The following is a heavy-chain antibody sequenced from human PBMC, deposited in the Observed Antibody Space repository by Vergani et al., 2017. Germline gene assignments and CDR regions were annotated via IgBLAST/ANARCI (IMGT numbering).Heavy chain of an antibody. CDR2: IHYSGST. CDR1: GGSISSYY. CDR3: ARGGSGYSYGHFDY. V-gene: IGHV4-59*01. J-gene: IGHJ4*02. D-gene: IGHD5-18*01. Sequence: QVQLQESGPGLVKPSETLSLTCTVSGGSISSYYWSWIRQPPGKGLEWIGYIHYSGSTNYNPSLKSRVTISVDTSKNQFSLKLSSVTAADTAVDYCARGGSGYSYGHFDYWGQGTLVTVSS.